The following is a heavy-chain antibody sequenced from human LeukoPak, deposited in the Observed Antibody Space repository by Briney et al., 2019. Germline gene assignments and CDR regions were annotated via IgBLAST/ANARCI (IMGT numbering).Heavy chain of an antibody. J-gene: IGHJ4*02. V-gene: IGHV4-38-2*02. CDR2: IYHSGST. CDR3: ATGTNLIYYFDY. Sequence: SETLSLTCTASGYSISSGYYWGWIRQPPGKGLEWIGSIYHSGSTYYNPSLKSRVTISVDTSKNQFSLKLSSVTAADTAVYYCATGTNLIYYFDYWGQGTLVTVSS. D-gene: IGHD3/OR15-3a*01. CDR1: GYSISSGYY.